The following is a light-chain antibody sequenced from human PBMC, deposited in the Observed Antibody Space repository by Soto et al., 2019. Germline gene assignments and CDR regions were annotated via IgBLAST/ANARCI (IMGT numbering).Light chain of an antibody. J-gene: IGLJ1*01. CDR1: SSDVGFYNY. V-gene: IGLV2-14*01. Sequence: QSALTQPASVSGSPGQSIAISCTGSSSDVGFYNYVSWHQQYPGKAPKLIIYEVSNRPSGVSNRFSGSKSGDTASLTISGLRAEDEADYYCSSYSSSSTFYVFGGGTKVTVL. CDR3: SSYSSSSTFYV. CDR2: EVS.